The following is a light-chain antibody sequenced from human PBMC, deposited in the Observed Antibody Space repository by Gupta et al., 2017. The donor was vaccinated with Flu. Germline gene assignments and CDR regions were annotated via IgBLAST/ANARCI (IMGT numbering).Light chain of an antibody. CDR2: AAS. CDR3: QQLNAYPLT. J-gene: IGKJ4*01. CDR1: QDISRY. Sequence: DIQLTQYPSFLSASVGDRVTLTCRASQDISRYLAWYQQKPGKAPQCLVYAASTLQSGVPSRFSGSGSGTEFTLTISSLQPEDFATYYCQQLNAYPLTFGGGTKVEI. V-gene: IGKV1-9*01.